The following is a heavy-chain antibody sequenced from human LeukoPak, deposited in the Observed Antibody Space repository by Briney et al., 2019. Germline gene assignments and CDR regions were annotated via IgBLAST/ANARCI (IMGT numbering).Heavy chain of an antibody. CDR3: AKGVGYCSGGSCQQFDY. CDR2: TSGSGGST. V-gene: IGHV3-23*01. J-gene: IGHJ4*02. Sequence: GGSLRLSCAASGFTFSSYAMSWVRQAPGKGLEWVSATSGSGGSTYYADSVKGRITISRDNSKNTLYLQMNSLRAEDTAVYYCAKGVGYCSGGSCQQFDYWGQGTLVTVSS. CDR1: GFTFSSYA. D-gene: IGHD2-15*01.